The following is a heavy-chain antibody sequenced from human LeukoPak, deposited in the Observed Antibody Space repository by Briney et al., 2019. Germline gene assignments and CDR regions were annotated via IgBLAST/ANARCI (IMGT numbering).Heavy chain of an antibody. Sequence: SETLSLACAVYGGSFSGYYWSWIRQPPGKGLEWIGEINHSGSTNYNPSLKSRVTISVDTSKNQFSLKLSSVTAADTAVYYCARTPSFTYSSGWYIDYWGQGTLVTVSS. CDR1: GGSFSGYY. CDR2: INHSGST. D-gene: IGHD6-19*01. CDR3: ARTPSFTYSSGWYIDY. V-gene: IGHV4-34*01. J-gene: IGHJ4*02.